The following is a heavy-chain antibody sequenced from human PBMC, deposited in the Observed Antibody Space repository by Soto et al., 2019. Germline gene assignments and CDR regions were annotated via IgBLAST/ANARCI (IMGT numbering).Heavy chain of an antibody. D-gene: IGHD2-2*01. V-gene: IGHV4-30-4*01. J-gene: IGHJ6*03. CDR2: IYYSGST. CDR1: GGSISSGDYY. CDR3: ARVLIVVVPAATSPYYYYYYMDV. Sequence: PSETLSLTCTVSGGSISSGDYYWSWIRQPPGKGLEWIGYIYYSGSTYYNPSLKSRVTISVDTSKNQFSLKLSSVTAADTAVYYCARVLIVVVPAATSPYYYYYYMDVCGKGTTVTVSS.